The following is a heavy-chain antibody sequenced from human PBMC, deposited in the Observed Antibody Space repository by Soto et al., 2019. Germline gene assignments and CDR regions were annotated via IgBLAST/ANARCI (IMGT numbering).Heavy chain of an antibody. V-gene: IGHV3-23*01. CDR1: GFTLSSYA. D-gene: IGHD6-19*01. CDR2: ISGSGGST. Sequence: GGSLRLSCAASGFTLSSYAMSWVRQAPGKGLEWVSGISGSGGSTYYADPVKGRFTISRDNSKNTLYLQMNSLRAEDTAVYYCAKDRVTVVGYDAFDIWGQGTMVTVSS. CDR3: AKDRVTVVGYDAFDI. J-gene: IGHJ3*02.